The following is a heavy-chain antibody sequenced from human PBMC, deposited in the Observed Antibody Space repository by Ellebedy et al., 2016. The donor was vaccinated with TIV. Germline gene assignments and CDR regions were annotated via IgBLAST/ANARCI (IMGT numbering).Heavy chain of an antibody. V-gene: IGHV4-39*01. D-gene: IGHD3-10*01. CDR3: ASEPPYFYGASGIYLQDF. Sequence: MPSETLSLTCTVSGGSISRSSYHLGWVRQPPGKGLAWIASIYSRESTYYNPSLKSRLTISVDTSKKQISLKLTSVTAADTAVYYCASEPPYFYGASGIYLQDFWGQGTLVTVSS. CDR2: IYSREST. CDR1: GGSISRSSYH. J-gene: IGHJ4*02.